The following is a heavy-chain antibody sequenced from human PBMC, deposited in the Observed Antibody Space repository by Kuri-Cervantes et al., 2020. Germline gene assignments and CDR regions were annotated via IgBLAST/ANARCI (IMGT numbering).Heavy chain of an antibody. CDR3: ARGAYSSSWYGGYFDY. J-gene: IGHJ4*02. D-gene: IGHD6-13*01. V-gene: IGHV3-48*01. Sequence: GGSLRLSCAASGFTFRSYSMNWVRQAPGKGLEWVSYISSSSSTIYYADSVKGRFTISRDNAKNSLYLQMNSLRAEDTAVYYCARGAYSSSWYGGYFDYWGQGTLVTVSS. CDR2: ISSSSSTI. CDR1: GFTFRSYS.